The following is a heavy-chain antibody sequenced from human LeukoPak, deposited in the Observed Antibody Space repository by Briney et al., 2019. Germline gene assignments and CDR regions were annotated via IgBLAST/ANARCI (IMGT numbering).Heavy chain of an antibody. V-gene: IGHV3-23*01. J-gene: IGHJ4*02. D-gene: IGHD3-9*01. CDR2: LSGSGGNT. Sequence: GGSLRLSCAASGFIFSSYAMSWVRQAPGKGLEWVSALSGSGGNTYYADSVNGRFTVSRDNSKDTLYLQMNMVRAEDTALYYCARDLTTYFDYWGPGTLVTVSS. CDR1: GFIFSSYA. CDR3: ARDLTTYFDY.